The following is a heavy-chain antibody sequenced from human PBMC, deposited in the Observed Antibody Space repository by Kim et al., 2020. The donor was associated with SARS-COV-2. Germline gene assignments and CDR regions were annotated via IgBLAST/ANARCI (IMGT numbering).Heavy chain of an antibody. CDR3: ARDGYFDWLKGLHAFDI. D-gene: IGHD3-9*01. CDR2: ITAYNANT. Sequence: ASVKVSCKASGYTLTRNGISWVRQAPGQGLEWMGWITAYNANTNYAQKFQGRVTMTTDSSTGTAYMELRSLRSDDTAVYYCARDGYFDWLKGLHAFDIWGQGTMVTVSS. V-gene: IGHV1-18*01. CDR1: GYTLTRNG. J-gene: IGHJ3*02.